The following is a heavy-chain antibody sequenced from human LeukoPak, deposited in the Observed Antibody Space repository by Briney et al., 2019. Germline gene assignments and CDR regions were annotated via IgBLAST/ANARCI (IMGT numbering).Heavy chain of an antibody. J-gene: IGHJ4*02. CDR1: AFTVSSNY. D-gene: IGHD1-26*01. CDR2: GFSGGTT. V-gene: IGHV3-53*01. CDR3: ARGSRSPSGTYHYYFDY. Sequence: GGSLRLSCAASAFTVSSNYMSWVRQAPGKGLEWVSVGFSGGTTYYADSVKGRFTISRDNSKNTLYLQMNSLRAEDTAVYYCARGSRSPSGTYHYYFDYWGQGTLVTVSS.